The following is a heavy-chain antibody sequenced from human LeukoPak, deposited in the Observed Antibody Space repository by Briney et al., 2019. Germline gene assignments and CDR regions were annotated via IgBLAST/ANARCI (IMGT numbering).Heavy chain of an antibody. CDR3: ARHMGAKSDYWYFDL. V-gene: IGHV4-34*01. CDR1: GGSFSGFY. J-gene: IGHJ2*01. Sequence: KPSETLSLTCDVYGGSFSGFYWNWIRQPPGKGLEWIGEIDHSGSTNYNPSLKSRVTISVDRANNQFSLKLSSVTAADTAVYYCARHMGAKSDYWYFDLWGRGTLVTVSS. D-gene: IGHD1-26*01. CDR2: IDHSGST.